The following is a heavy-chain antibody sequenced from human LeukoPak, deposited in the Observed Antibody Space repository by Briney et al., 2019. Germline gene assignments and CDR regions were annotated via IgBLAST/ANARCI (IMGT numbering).Heavy chain of an antibody. Sequence: SETLSLTCTVSGGSISSYYWSWIRQPPGKGLEWIGYIYYSGSTNYNPSLKSRVTISVDTSKNQFSLKLSSVTAADTAVYYCARTPYSSSDYFDYWGQGTLVTVSS. CDR3: ARTPYSSSDYFDY. D-gene: IGHD6-6*01. CDR1: GGSISSYY. V-gene: IGHV4-59*01. J-gene: IGHJ4*02. CDR2: IYYSGST.